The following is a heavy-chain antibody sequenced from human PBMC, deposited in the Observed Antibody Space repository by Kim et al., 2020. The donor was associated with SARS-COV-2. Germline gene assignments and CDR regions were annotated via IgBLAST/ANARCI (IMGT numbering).Heavy chain of an antibody. CDR3: ARGVTSGSGYHY. J-gene: IGHJ4*02. CDR2: IYYSGST. Sequence: SETLSLTCTVSGGSISSYYWSWIRQPPGKGLEWIGYIYYSGSTNYNPSLKSRVTISVDTSKNQFSLKLSSVTAADTAVYYCARGVTSGSGYHYWGQGTLVTVSS. CDR1: GGSISSYY. V-gene: IGHV4-59*01. D-gene: IGHD3-22*01.